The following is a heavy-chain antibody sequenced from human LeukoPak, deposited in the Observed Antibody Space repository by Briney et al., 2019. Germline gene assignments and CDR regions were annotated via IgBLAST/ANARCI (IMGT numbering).Heavy chain of an antibody. CDR2: IYYTCST. J-gene: IGHJ3*01. Sequence: SQTLSLTCTVSGDSVSSGGYYGVWIRRRPGKGLEWIGYIYYTCSTSYNPPLKSRLTIALDTSKNQFSLTLSSVTAADTAVYYCARPLNTVHDTSDVWGQGTMVTVS. V-gene: IGHV4-31*03. D-gene: IGHD3-22*01. CDR1: GDSVSSGGYY. CDR3: ARPLNTVHDTSDV.